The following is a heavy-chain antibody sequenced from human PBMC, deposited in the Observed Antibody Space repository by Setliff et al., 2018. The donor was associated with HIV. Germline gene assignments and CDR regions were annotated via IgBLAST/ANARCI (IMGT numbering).Heavy chain of an antibody. CDR1: RFTFSDYY. V-gene: IGHV3-11*01. Sequence: GGSLRLSCAASRFTFSDYYMSGIRQAPGKGLEWVSYISSRGTTIYYADSVNGRFTISRDNSKNTLYLQMNSLRAEDTAVYYCAKAPLTIVATGGEDCWGQGTLVTVSS. J-gene: IGHJ4*02. CDR2: ISSRGTTI. D-gene: IGHD6-13*01. CDR3: AKAPLTIVATGGEDC.